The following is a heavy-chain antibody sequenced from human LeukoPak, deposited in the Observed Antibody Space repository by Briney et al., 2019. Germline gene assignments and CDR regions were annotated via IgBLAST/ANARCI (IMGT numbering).Heavy chain of an antibody. Sequence: GASVKVSCKASGYTVTRYYMHWVRQAPGQGLEWMGIINPSGGSTSYAQKFQGRVTVTRDTSTSTVYMELSSLRSEDTAVYYCARGYCSSTSCYASFDYWGQGALVTVSS. D-gene: IGHD2-2*01. J-gene: IGHJ4*02. CDR2: INPSGGST. V-gene: IGHV1-46*01. CDR3: ARGYCSSTSCYASFDY. CDR1: GYTVTRYY.